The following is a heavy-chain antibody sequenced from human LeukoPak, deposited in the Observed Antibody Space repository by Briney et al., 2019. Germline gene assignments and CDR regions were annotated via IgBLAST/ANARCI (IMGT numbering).Heavy chain of an antibody. J-gene: IGHJ6*03. CDR1: GFTFSNAW. V-gene: IGHV3-15*01. Sequence: PGGSLRLSCAASGFTFSNAWMSWVRQAPGKGLEWVGRIKSKTDGGTTDYAAPVKGRFTISRDDSKNTLYLQMNSLKTEDTAVYYCTTGNYYYYYMDVWGKGTTVTVSS. CDR2: IKSKTDGGTT. CDR3: TTGNYYYYYMDV.